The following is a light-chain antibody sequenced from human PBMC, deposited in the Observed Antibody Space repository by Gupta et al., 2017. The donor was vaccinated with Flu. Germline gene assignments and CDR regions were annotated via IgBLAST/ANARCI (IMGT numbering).Light chain of an antibody. CDR1: QDINNY. J-gene: IGKJ1*01. Sequence: ENVLTQSPGTLSLSPGERATLSCRARQDINNYLAWYQQKSGQAPRLLIYGASSRATAIPDSFRGSGSGTEFTLTITRLEPEDFAVYFCQHYGSSPGTFGQGTKVDI. V-gene: IGKV3-20*01. CDR2: GAS. CDR3: QHYGSSPGT.